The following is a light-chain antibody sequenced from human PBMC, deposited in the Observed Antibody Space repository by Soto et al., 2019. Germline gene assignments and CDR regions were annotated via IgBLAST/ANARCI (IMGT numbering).Light chain of an antibody. J-gene: IGLJ1*01. Sequence: QLVLTQPPSVSGSPGQSVTISCTGSSSDVGSYNRVSWYQQPPGTAPKLMIYEVSNRPSGVPDRFSGSKSGNTVSLTISGLQAEDEADYYCSSYTNSNTYVFGTGTKLTVL. CDR1: SSDVGSYNR. CDR3: SSYTNSNTYV. CDR2: EVS. V-gene: IGLV2-18*02.